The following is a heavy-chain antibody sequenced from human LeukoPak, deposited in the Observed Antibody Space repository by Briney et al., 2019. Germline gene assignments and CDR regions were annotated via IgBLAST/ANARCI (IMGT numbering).Heavy chain of an antibody. CDR1: GGTFSSYA. J-gene: IGHJ4*02. D-gene: IGHD6-19*01. V-gene: IGHV1-69*01. Sequence: ASVKVSCKASGGTFSSYAISWVRQAPGQGLEWMGGIIPIFGTANYAQKFRGRVTITADESTSTAYMELSSLRSEDTAVYYCASTPGIAVAGTGNFDYWGQGTLVTVSS. CDR3: ASTPGIAVAGTGNFDY. CDR2: IIPIFGTA.